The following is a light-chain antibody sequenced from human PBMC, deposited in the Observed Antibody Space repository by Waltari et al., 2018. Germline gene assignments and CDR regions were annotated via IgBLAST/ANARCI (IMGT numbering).Light chain of an antibody. CDR1: QGISSA. J-gene: IGKJ1*01. CDR3: QQFNNFPWT. Sequence: AIQLTQSPSSLSASVGDRVTITCRASQGISSALDWYQQKQGKAPKLLIYDASSLESGVPSRFSGSGSGTDFTLTISSLQPEDFATYYCQQFNNFPWTFGQGTKVEIK. CDR2: DAS. V-gene: IGKV1D-13*01.